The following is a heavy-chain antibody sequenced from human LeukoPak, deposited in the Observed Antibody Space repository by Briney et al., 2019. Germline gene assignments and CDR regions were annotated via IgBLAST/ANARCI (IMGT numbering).Heavy chain of an antibody. Sequence: SVKVSCKASGGTFSSYAISWVRQAPGQGLEWMGGIIPIFGTANYAQKFQGRVTITADESTSTAYMEPSSLRSEDTAVYYCATSSGWYWGNAFDIWGQGTLVTVPS. V-gene: IGHV1-69*13. D-gene: IGHD6-19*01. CDR1: GGTFSSYA. CDR3: ATSSGWYWGNAFDI. J-gene: IGHJ3*02. CDR2: IIPIFGTA.